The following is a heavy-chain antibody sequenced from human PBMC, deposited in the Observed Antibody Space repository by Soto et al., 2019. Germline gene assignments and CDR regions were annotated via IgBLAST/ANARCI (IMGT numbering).Heavy chain of an antibody. V-gene: IGHV1-2*04. CDR2: INTNSGVT. Sequence: QVQLVPSGAEVKKPGASVKVSCKASGYTFTDYYVHWVRQAPGQGLEWMGWINTNSGVTNFAQKFQGWVTLTRDTSVNTAYMELNRLKSDDTAVFCCARGVSGWSPFDFWGQGTLVPVSS. CDR3: ARGVSGWSPFDF. J-gene: IGHJ4*02. D-gene: IGHD6-19*01. CDR1: GYTFTDYY.